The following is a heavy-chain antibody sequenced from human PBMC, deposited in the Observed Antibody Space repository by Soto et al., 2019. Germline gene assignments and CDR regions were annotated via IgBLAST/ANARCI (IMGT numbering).Heavy chain of an antibody. CDR1: GGSVNSGSYY. Sequence: LSRTCTVSGGSVNSGSYYWSWIRQSPGKGLEWIGYIYYSGSTNSNPSLKSRVTISLDTSKNQFSLKLSSVTAADTAVYYCARDSSMTYYYGMDVWGQGTTVTVSS. CDR2: IYYSGST. J-gene: IGHJ6*02. V-gene: IGHV4-61*01. CDR3: ARDSSMTYYYGMDV.